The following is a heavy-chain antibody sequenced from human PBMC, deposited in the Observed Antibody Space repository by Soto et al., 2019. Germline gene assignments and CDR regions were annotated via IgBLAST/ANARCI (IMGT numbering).Heavy chain of an antibody. CDR3: ATMGYCSSTSCYPRGWFDP. J-gene: IGHJ5*02. CDR1: GGSISSSNW. V-gene: IGHV4-4*02. Sequence: LSLTCAVSGGSISSSNWWSLFRQPPGKGLEWIGEIYHSGSTNYNPSLKSRVTISVDKSKNQFSLKLSSVTAADTAVYYCATMGYCSSTSCYPRGWFDPWGQGTLVTVSS. D-gene: IGHD2-2*01. CDR2: IYHSGST.